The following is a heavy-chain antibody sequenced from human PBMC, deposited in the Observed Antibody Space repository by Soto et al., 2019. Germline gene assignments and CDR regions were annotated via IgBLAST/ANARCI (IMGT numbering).Heavy chain of an antibody. V-gene: IGHV3-23*01. CDR2: ISDDGGGT. D-gene: IGHD3-3*01. CDR1: GFTFSSYA. CDR3: AREARSYYDFWSGYYTYNWFDP. J-gene: IGHJ5*02. Sequence: GGSLRLSCAASGFTFSSYAMSWVRQAPGKGLEWVSGISDDGGGTYYADSVKGRLTISRDNSKNTLYLQMNSLRAEDTAVYYCAREARSYYDFWSGYYTYNWFDPWGQGTLVTVSS.